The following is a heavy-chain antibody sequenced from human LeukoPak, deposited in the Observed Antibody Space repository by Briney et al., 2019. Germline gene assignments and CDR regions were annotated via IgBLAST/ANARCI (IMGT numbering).Heavy chain of an antibody. D-gene: IGHD6-19*01. Sequence: ASVKVSCKASGYTFTSYYMHWVRQAPGQGLEWMGIINPSGGSTSYAQKFQGRVTMTTDTSMSTAYMELRSLRSDDTAVYYCARVGGGWYSEGTFDYWGQGTLVTVSS. CDR1: GYTFTSYY. J-gene: IGHJ4*02. V-gene: IGHV1-46*01. CDR2: INPSGGST. CDR3: ARVGGGWYSEGTFDY.